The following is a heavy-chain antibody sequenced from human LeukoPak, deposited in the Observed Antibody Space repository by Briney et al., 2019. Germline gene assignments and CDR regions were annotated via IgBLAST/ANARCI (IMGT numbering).Heavy chain of an antibody. CDR3: ARASDIYCSSTSCYLSDAFDI. CDR2: IYYSGST. V-gene: IGHV4-30-4*08. Sequence: SETLSLTCTVSGGSISSGDYYWSWIRQPPGKGLEWIGYIYYSGSTYYNPSLKSRVTISVDTSKNQFSLKLSSVTAADTAVYYCARASDIYCSSTSCYLSDAFDIWAQGKMVTVSS. CDR1: GGSISSGDYY. D-gene: IGHD2-2*01. J-gene: IGHJ3*02.